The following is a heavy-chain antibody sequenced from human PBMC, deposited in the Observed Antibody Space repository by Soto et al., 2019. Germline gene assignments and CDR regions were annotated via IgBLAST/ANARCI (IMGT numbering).Heavy chain of an antibody. CDR3: ARLRRDGYYNF. CDR1: GFTLSDYY. Sequence: QVQLVESGGGLVKPGGSLRLSCAASGFTLSDYYMTWIRQAPGKGLEWVSDISISGTTIHYADSVRGRFTISRDNAKNSLWLQMNTLRAEDTPVYYCARLRRDGYYNFWGQGTLATVSS. V-gene: IGHV3-11*01. D-gene: IGHD3-9*01. J-gene: IGHJ4*02. CDR2: ISISGTTI.